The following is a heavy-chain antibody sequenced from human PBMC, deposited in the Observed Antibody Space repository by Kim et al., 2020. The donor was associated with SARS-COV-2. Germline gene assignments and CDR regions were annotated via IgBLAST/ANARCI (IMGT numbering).Heavy chain of an antibody. V-gene: IGHV3-15*01. D-gene: IGHD3-3*01. CDR3: TTGFLEWLWDYFDN. Sequence: AAPVKGRFTISRDDSKNTLYLQMNSLKTEDTAVYYCTTGFLEWLWDYFDNWGQGTLVSVSS. J-gene: IGHJ4*02.